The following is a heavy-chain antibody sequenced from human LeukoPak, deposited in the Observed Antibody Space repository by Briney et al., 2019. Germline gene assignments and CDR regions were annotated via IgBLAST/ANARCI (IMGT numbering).Heavy chain of an antibody. V-gene: IGHV3-21*01. CDR2: NSSSSSYI. J-gene: IGHJ4*02. CDR3: ARVGDIVVVPAAFDY. CDR1: GFTFSSYS. D-gene: IGHD2-2*01. Sequence: GGSLRLPCAASGFTFSSYSMNWVRQAPGKGLEWVSSNSSSSSYIYYADSVKGRFTISRDNAKNSLYLQMNSLRAEDTAVYYCARVGDIVVVPAAFDYWGQGTLVTVSS.